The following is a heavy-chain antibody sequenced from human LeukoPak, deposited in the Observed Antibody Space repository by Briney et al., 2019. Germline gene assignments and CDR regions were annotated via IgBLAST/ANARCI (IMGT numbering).Heavy chain of an antibody. V-gene: IGHV3-13*01. Sequence: GTAGDTYYPGSVKGRFTTSRENAKNSLYLQMNSLRAGDTAVYYCARGGSLDYWGQGTLVTVSS. CDR3: ARGGSLDY. D-gene: IGHD1-26*01. CDR2: GTAGDT. J-gene: IGHJ4*02.